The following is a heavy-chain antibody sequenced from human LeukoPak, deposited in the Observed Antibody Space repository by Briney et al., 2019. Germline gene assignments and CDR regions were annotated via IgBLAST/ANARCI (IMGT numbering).Heavy chain of an antibody. CDR2: ISVTGSGT. Sequence: RRTLRLSCAASEFTFTSYATSWVRQTPGKGLEWGSGISVTGSGTYYAAPSRVRFTIYRDNSKTTLSLHMNSLRAEDTPVYYFAKEMTDSYDMDVWGQGTTVTVSS. CDR1: EFTFTSYA. V-gene: IGHV3-23*01. CDR3: AKEMTDSYDMDV. J-gene: IGHJ6*02.